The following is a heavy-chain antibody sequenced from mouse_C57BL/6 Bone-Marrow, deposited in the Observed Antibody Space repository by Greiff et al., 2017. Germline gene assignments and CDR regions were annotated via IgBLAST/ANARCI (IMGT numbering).Heavy chain of an antibody. CDR1: GYTFTSYD. CDR2: IYPRYGST. D-gene: IGHD1-1*01. V-gene: IGHV1-85*01. J-gene: IGHJ4*01. Sequence: QVHVKQSGPELVKPGASVKLSCKASGYTFTSYDINWVKQRPGQGLEWIGWIYPRYGSTKYNEKFKGKATLTVDTSSSTAYMELHSLTSEDSAVYFCARRRYYGSLDYWGQGTSVTVSS. CDR3: ARRRYYGSLDY.